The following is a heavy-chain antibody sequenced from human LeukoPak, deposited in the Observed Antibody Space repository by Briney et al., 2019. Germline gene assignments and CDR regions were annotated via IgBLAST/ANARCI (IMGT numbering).Heavy chain of an antibody. CDR2: IYYSGST. D-gene: IGHD6-13*01. Sequence: PSETLSLTCTVSGGSISSYYWSWIRQPPGKGLEWIGYIYYSGSTNYNPSLKSRVTISVDTSKNQFSLKLSSVTAADTAVYYCARSAGQWPKSHYMDVWGKGTTVTVSS. CDR1: GGSISSYY. J-gene: IGHJ6*03. CDR3: ARSAGQWPKSHYMDV. V-gene: IGHV4-59*01.